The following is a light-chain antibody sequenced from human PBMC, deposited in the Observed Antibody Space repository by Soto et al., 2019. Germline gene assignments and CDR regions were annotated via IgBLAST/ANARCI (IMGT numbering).Light chain of an antibody. V-gene: IGLV1-40*01. Sequence: QSVLTQPPSVSGAPGQRVTISCTRSSSNIGAGYDVHWYQQLPGTAPKLLIYGNSNRPSGVPDRFSGSKSGTSASLAITGLQAEDEADYYCQSYDSGLGGSVFGGGTKLTVL. CDR2: GNS. CDR1: SSNIGAGYD. CDR3: QSYDSGLGGSV. J-gene: IGLJ3*02.